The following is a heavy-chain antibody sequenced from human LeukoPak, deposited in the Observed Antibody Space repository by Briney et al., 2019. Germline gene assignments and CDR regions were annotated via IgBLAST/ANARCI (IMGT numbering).Heavy chain of an antibody. CDR3: AKSRSYQYYFDY. Sequence: GGSLRLSCAASGFTFSSYAMSWVRQAPGRGLEWVSDISASGGYTHYADSVKGRFTISRDNSKNTLYLQMNSLRAEDTAVYYCAKSRSYQYYFDYWGQGTLVTVSS. J-gene: IGHJ4*02. V-gene: IGHV3-23*01. CDR2: ISASGGYT. D-gene: IGHD1-26*01. CDR1: GFTFSSYA.